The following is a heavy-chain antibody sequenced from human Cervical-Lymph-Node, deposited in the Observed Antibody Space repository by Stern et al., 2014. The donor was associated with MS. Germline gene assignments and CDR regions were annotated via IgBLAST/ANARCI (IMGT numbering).Heavy chain of an antibody. CDR2: IWYDGSNK. Sequence: VQLVASGGGVVQPGRSLRLSCAASGFTFSSYGMHWVRQAPGKGLEWVAVIWYDGSNKYYADSVKGRFTISRDNSKNTLYLQMNSLRAEDTAVYYCARDWIGYCSSTSCSKGYYYYYGMDVWGQGTTVTVSS. CDR1: GFTFSSYG. V-gene: IGHV3-33*01. CDR3: ARDWIGYCSSTSCSKGYYYYYGMDV. J-gene: IGHJ6*02. D-gene: IGHD2-2*01.